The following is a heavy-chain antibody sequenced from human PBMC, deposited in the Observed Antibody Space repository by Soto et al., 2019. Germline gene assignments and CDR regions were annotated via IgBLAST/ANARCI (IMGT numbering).Heavy chain of an antibody. CDR1: GFSFSSIGEG. J-gene: IGHJ6*02. V-gene: IGHV2-5*02. CDR2: IYWDDDK. CDR3: VQSRCGGDCLHSYSAHSYYGLDV. Sequence: QITLKESGPTLVKPTQTLTLTCTFPGFSFSSIGEGVGWIRQPPGKALEWLALIYWDDDKRYSPSLKSRLTSTKDTSKNQVVLTMTNMDPVDTATYYCVQSRCGGDCLHSYSAHSYYGLDVGGQGTTVTVSS. D-gene: IGHD2-21*02.